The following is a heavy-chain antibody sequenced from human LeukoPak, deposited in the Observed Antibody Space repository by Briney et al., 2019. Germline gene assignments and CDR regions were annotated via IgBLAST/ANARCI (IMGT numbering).Heavy chain of an antibody. CDR2: IYYSGST. V-gene: IGHV4-30-4*08. CDR1: GGSISSSSYY. J-gene: IGHJ3*02. CDR3: ARDTTVVTGLDAFDI. D-gene: IGHD4-23*01. Sequence: SETLSLTCTVSGGSISSSSYYWGWIRQPPGKGLEWIGYIYYSGSTYYNPSLKSRVSISIDTSKNQFSLKLSSVTAADTAVYYCARDTTVVTGLDAFDIWGQGTMVTVSS.